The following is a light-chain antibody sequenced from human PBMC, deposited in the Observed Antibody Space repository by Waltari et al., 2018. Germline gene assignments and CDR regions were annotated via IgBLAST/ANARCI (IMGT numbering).Light chain of an antibody. V-gene: IGLV1-47*01. CDR3: SAWYDSLTWVDGLSGWV. J-gene: IGLJ3*02. CDR2: RSN. CDR1: SSNIGSNY. Sequence: QSVLTQPPSASGTPGQRVTISCSGSSSNIGSNYVYWYQQLPGTAPKLLIYRSNQRPSGVPDRSSGSKSGTSASLAISGRRSEDEADYYCSAWYDSLTWVDGLSGWVFGGGTKLTVL.